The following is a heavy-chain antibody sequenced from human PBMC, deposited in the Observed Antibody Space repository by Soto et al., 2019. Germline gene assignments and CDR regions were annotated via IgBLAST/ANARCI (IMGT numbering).Heavy chain of an antibody. D-gene: IGHD2-15*01. V-gene: IGHV3-30*18. CDR3: AKDLLGGFDY. CDR2: ISYDGSNK. CDR1: GFTFSSYG. Sequence: QVQLVESGGGVVQPGRSLRLSCAASGFTFSSYGMHWVRQAPGKGLEWVAVISYDGSNKYYADSVKGRFTISRDNSKNTLYLQMNSLRAEDTAGYYCAKDLLGGFDYWGQGTLVTVSS. J-gene: IGHJ4*02.